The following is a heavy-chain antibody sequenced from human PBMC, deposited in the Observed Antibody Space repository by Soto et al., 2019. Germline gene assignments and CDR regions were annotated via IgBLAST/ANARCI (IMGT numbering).Heavy chain of an antibody. J-gene: IGHJ6*02. Sequence: SQTLPLTCAISGESFCSNSAAWKWMRQSPSRCLEWLGRRYYRSKWYNDYAISVKRRITINPDTSKNQFSLQLNSVTPEDTAVYYCARERYSSSSYYYYGMDVWGQGTTVTVSS. CDR3: ARERYSSSSYYYYGMDV. D-gene: IGHD6-6*01. CDR1: GESFCSNSAA. V-gene: IGHV6-1*01. CDR2: RYYRSKWYN.